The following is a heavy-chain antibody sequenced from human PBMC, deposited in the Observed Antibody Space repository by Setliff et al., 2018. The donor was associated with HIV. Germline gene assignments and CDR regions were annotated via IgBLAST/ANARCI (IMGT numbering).Heavy chain of an antibody. Sequence: SETLSLTCSVSGDSVIGHWWWSWIRPPPGKGLEWTGNIHYSGTTHYKPSLRSRVTITVDTSKNQVSLKLRSVPAADTAVYYCARHNCGTTACYGVVVWGPGTMVTVSS. V-gene: IGHV4-59*02. D-gene: IGHD2-2*01. J-gene: IGHJ3*01. CDR3: ARHNCGTTACYGVVV. CDR1: GDSVIGHW. CDR2: IHYSGTT.